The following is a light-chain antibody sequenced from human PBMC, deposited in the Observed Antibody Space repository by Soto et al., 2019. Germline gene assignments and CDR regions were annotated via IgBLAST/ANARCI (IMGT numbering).Light chain of an antibody. J-gene: IGLJ2*01. Sequence: QSVLTQPPSVSAAPGQKVTISCSGSRSNIGNNYVSWYQQRPGTDHKLLIYDNNERPSGIPDRFSGSKSGTSATLGITGLQTGDEADYYCGTWDSSLSAGVFGGGTKLTVL. CDR3: GTWDSSLSAGV. CDR2: DNN. CDR1: RSNIGNNY. V-gene: IGLV1-51*01.